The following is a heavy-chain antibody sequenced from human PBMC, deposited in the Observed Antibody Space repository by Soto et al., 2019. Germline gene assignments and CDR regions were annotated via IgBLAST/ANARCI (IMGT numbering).Heavy chain of an antibody. V-gene: IGHV4-39*01. D-gene: IGHD2-15*01. J-gene: IGHJ5*02. Sequence: SETLSLTCTVSGGSISNSSYYWGWIRQPPGKGLEWIGSIYYSGSTYYNPSLKSRVTISVDTSKNQFSLKLSSVTAADTAVYYCARHFVPRSGGKRRDWFDPWGQGTLVTVSS. CDR2: IYYSGST. CDR3: ARHFVPRSGGKRRDWFDP. CDR1: GGSISNSSYY.